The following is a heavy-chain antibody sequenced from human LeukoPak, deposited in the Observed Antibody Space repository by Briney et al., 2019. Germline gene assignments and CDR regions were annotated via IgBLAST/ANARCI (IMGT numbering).Heavy chain of an antibody. CDR3: AKGGLVHRFDP. J-gene: IGHJ5*02. V-gene: IGHV1-8*01. CDR1: GYTFTSYD. CDR2: MNPNSGNT. Sequence: GASVKVSCKASGYTFTSYDINWVRQATGQGLEWMGWMNPNSGNTGYAQKFQGRVTMTRNTSISTAYMELNSLRADDTAVYYCAKGGLVHRFDPWGQGTLVTVSS.